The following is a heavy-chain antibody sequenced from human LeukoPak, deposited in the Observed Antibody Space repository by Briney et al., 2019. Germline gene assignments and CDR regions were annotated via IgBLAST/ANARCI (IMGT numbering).Heavy chain of an antibody. J-gene: IGHJ4*02. CDR2: ISYDGSNK. CDR1: GFTFSTYG. V-gene: IGHV3-30*18. D-gene: IGHD2-2*02. CDR3: AKDGGYCSSTSCYTYYFDY. Sequence: GGSLRLSCAASGFTFSTYGMHWVRQAPGKGLERVAVISYDGSNKYYADSVKGRFTISRDNSKNTLYLQMNSLRAEDTAVYYCAKDGGYCSSTSCYTYYFDYWGQGTLVTVSS.